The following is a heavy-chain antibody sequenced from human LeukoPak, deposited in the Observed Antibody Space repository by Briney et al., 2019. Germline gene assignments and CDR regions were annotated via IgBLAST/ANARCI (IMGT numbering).Heavy chain of an antibody. D-gene: IGHD2-21*02. CDR1: GYTFTGYY. V-gene: IGHV1-2*02. CDR3: ARDRYCGGDCYWGWFDP. Sequence: ASVKVSCKASGYTFTGYYMHWVRQAPGQGLEWMGWINPNSGGTNYAQKFQGRVTMTRDTSISTAYMELSRLRSDDTAVYYCARDRYCGGDCYWGWFDPWGQGTLVTVSS. J-gene: IGHJ5*02. CDR2: INPNSGGT.